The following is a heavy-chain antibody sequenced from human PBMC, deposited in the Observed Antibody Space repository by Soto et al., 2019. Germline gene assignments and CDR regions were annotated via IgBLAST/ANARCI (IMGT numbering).Heavy chain of an antibody. D-gene: IGHD3-22*01. Sequence: SETLSLTCTVSGGSISIGDYYWSWIRQPPGKGLEWIGYIYYSGSTYYNPSLKSRVTISVDTSKNQFSLKLSSVTAADTAVYYCDRVDYDSSGYYAFGYWGQGTPVPVSS. CDR1: GGSISIGDYY. CDR3: DRVDYDSSGYYAFGY. V-gene: IGHV4-30-4*01. J-gene: IGHJ4*02. CDR2: IYYSGST.